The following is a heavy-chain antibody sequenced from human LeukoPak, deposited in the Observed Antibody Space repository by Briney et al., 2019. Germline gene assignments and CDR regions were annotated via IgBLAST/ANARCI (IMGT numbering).Heavy chain of an antibody. CDR2: INPNSGGT. CDR1: GYTFTGYY. J-gene: IGHJ4*02. V-gene: IGHV1-2*02. CDR3: ARSRYYYDSSGYYGFGY. Sequence: ASVKVSCKASGYTFTGYYMHWVRQAPGQGLEWMGWINPNSGGTNYAQKFQGRVTMTRDTSISTAYMELSRLRSDDTAVYYCARSRYYYDSSGYYGFGYWGQGTLVTVSS. D-gene: IGHD3-22*01.